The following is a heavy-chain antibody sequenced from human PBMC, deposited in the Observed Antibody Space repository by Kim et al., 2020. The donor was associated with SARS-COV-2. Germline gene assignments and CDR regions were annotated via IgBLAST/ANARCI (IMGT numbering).Heavy chain of an antibody. D-gene: IGHD6-13*01. CDR3: AREGLAAAGTPDY. Sequence: YAQKFQGRVTITADESTSTAYMELSSLRSEDTAVYYCAREGLAAAGTPDYWGQGTLVTVSS. V-gene: IGHV1-69*01. J-gene: IGHJ4*02.